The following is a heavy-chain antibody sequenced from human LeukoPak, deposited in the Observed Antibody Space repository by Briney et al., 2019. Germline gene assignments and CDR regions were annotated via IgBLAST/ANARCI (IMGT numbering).Heavy chain of an antibody. D-gene: IGHD3-10*01. CDR2: IYSGGST. Sequence: PGGSLRLSCAASGFTVSSNYMSWVRQAPGKGLEWVSVIYSGGSTYYADSVKGRFTISGDNSKNTLYLQMNSLRAEDTAVYYCARARGPYYYGSGSPSNWFDPWGQGTLVTVSS. CDR3: ARARGPYYYGSGSPSNWFDP. J-gene: IGHJ5*02. CDR1: GFTVSSNY. V-gene: IGHV3-66*01.